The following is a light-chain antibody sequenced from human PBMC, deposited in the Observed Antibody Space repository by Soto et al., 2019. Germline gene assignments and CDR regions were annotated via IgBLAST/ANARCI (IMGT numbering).Light chain of an antibody. CDR1: LSLLYSNGYNF. V-gene: IGKV2-28*01. Sequence: IVMTQSPLSLSVTPGEPASLSCRSSLSLLYSNGYNFLDWYLQKPGQSPQLLIYLGSNRASGVPDRFSGSGSGTNFTLKISRVEAEDVGVYYCMQALKTSFPFGPGTKVDIK. CDR2: LGS. CDR3: MQALKTSFP. J-gene: IGKJ3*01.